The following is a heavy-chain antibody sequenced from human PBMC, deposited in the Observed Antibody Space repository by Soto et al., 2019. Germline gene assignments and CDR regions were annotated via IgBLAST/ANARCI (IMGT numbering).Heavy chain of an antibody. CDR2: VSSSRSYI. V-gene: IGHV3-21*01. CDR1: GFTFSSYS. J-gene: IGHJ6*02. Sequence: EVQLVESGGGLVKPGGSLRLSCAASGFTFSSYSMNWVRQAPGNGLEWVSSVSSSRSYIYYADSVKGRFTISRDNAQTSLDLQMISLRAEDTAVYYCARGYFSIDPRYYGMDVWGQGTTVTVSS. CDR3: ARGYFSIDPRYYGMDV. D-gene: IGHD6-6*01.